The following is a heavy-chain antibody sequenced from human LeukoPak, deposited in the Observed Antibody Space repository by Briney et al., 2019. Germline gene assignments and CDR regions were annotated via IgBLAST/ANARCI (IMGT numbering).Heavy chain of an antibody. CDR1: GESLSGYY. CDR3: ARANRYDLFFDY. Sequence: SETLSLTCAVNGESLSGYYWSWIRQPPGKGLEWIGEINHSGSTNYNPSLKSRVTISVDTSKNQISLKLSSVTAADTAVYYCARANRYDLFFDYWGQGTPVTVSS. CDR2: INHSGST. V-gene: IGHV4-34*01. J-gene: IGHJ4*02. D-gene: IGHD5-12*01.